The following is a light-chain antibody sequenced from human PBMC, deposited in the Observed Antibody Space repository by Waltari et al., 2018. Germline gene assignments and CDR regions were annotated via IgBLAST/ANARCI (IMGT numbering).Light chain of an antibody. CDR3: QQSYSTLTWT. Sequence: DIQMTQSPSSLSPSVGDRVTITCRASQSISSYLNWYQQKPGKAPKLLIYAASSLQSGVPSRFSGSGSGTDVTLTISSLQPEDFATYYCQQSYSTLTWTFGQGTKVEIK. CDR1: QSISSY. V-gene: IGKV1-39*01. J-gene: IGKJ1*01. CDR2: AAS.